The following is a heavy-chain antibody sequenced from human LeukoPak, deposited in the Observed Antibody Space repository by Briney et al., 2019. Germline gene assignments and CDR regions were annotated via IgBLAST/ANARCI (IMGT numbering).Heavy chain of an antibody. CDR1: GFTVTSNY. J-gene: IGHJ2*01. Sequence: GGSLRLSSAASGFTVTSNYISWVRQAPGKGLEWVSVIYSGGSTYYADSVKGRFTISRDNSKNTLYLQMNSLRAEDTAVYYCARDRQDYGGSSVWYFDLCGRETLVTVSS. V-gene: IGHV3-53*01. D-gene: IGHD4-23*01. CDR2: IYSGGST. CDR3: ARDRQDYGGSSVWYFDL.